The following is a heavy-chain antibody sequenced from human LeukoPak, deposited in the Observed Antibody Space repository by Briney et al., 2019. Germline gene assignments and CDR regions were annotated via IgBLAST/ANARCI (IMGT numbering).Heavy chain of an antibody. V-gene: IGHV3-23*01. Sequence: QPGGSLRLSCAASGFTFSSYDMSWVRQAPGKGLEWVSAISGSGGSTYYADSVKGRFTISRDNSKNTLYLQVNSLRAEDTAVYYCAKGGVVPAAILLWFDPWGQGTLVTVSS. CDR3: AKGGVVPAAILLWFDP. D-gene: IGHD2-2*01. CDR1: GFTFSSYD. CDR2: ISGSGGST. J-gene: IGHJ5*02.